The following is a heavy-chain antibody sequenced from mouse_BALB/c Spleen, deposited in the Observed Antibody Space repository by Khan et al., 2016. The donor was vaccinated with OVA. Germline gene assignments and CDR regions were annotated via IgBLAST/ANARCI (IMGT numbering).Heavy chain of an antibody. J-gene: IGHJ2*01. D-gene: IGHD1-2*01. CDR2: ISYSGST. CDR1: GYSITSGYG. CDR3: ARTARIKY. V-gene: IGHV3-2*02. Sequence: EVQLQESGHGLVKPSQSLSLTCIVTGYSITSGYGWNWIRQFPGNKLEWMGYISYSGSTNYKPSLKSRNSITRDTSKNQFFLQLNSVTTEDTATYYCARTARIKYWGQGTTLTVSS.